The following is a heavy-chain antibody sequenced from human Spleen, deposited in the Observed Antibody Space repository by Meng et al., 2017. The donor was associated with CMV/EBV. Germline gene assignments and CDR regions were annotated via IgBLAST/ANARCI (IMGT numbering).Heavy chain of an antibody. CDR2: INPIGGST. CDR1: GYTFTSYG. J-gene: IGHJ4*02. Sequence: ASVKVSCKASGYTFTSYGISWVRQAPGQGLEWMGLINPIGGSTSYAQKFQGRVTLTRDTSANTLYMELSSLRSEDTAVYYCARSSSSSWKHPLDYWGQGTLVTVSS. D-gene: IGHD6-13*01. CDR3: ARSSSSSWKHPLDY. V-gene: IGHV1-46*01.